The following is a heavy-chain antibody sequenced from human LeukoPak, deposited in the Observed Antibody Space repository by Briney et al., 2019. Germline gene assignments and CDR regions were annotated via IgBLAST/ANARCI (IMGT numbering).Heavy chain of an antibody. CDR3: ARARIAAPLPDY. Sequence: GWLLIFSCAAAGCISSYCVVYWVRQTPGKGLEWVSFISDDGNSRYYVDSVKGRFTISRDNAKNALYLQMNSPTVKDTAVYFCARARIAAPLPDYWGQGTLVPVSS. J-gene: IGHJ4*02. V-gene: IGHV3-48*03. D-gene: IGHD6-13*01. CDR1: GCISSYCV. CDR2: ISDDGNSR.